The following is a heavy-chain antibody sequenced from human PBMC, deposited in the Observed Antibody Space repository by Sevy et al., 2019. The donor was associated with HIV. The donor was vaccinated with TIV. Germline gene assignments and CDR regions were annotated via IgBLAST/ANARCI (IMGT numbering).Heavy chain of an antibody. CDR3: ARGKSGYGYALNY. V-gene: IGHV3-74*01. J-gene: IGHJ4*02. D-gene: IGHD5-18*01. CDR2: INSDGSDR. CDR1: GFTFSSYW. Sequence: GGSLRLSCAASGFTFSSYWMHWVRQAPGKGLVWVSRINSDGSDRSYADSVKGRFTISRDNAKNTLYLHMSSLRAEDTAVSYCARGKSGYGYALNYWGQGTLVTVSS.